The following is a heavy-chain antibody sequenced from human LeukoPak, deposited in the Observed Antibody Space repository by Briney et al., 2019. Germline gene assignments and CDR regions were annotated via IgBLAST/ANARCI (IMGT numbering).Heavy chain of an antibody. D-gene: IGHD4-11*01. CDR3: ARGPTRHYSNVGY. CDR2: INPNSGGT. V-gene: IGHV1-2*02. J-gene: IGHJ4*02. Sequence: ASVKVSCKASGYTFTGYYMHWVRLAPGQGLEWMGWINPNSGGTNYAQKFQGRVTMTRDTSISTAYMELSRLRSDDTAVYYCARGPTRHYSNVGYWGQGTLVTVSS. CDR1: GYTFTGYY.